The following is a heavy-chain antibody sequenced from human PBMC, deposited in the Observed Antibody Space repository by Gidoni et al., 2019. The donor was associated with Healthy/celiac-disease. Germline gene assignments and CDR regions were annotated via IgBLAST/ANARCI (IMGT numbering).Heavy chain of an antibody. CDR3: APRIKPGELLYRYYYYGMDV. Sequence: EVQLLESGGGLVQPGGSLRLSCAASGFTFSSYAMSWVRQAPGKGLEWVSAISGSGGSTYYADSVKGRFTISRDNSKNTLYLQMNSLRAEDTAVYYCAPRIKPGELLYRYYYYGMDVWGQGTTVTVSS. V-gene: IGHV3-23*01. CDR1: GFTFSSYA. D-gene: IGHD3-10*01. CDR2: ISGSGGST. J-gene: IGHJ6*02.